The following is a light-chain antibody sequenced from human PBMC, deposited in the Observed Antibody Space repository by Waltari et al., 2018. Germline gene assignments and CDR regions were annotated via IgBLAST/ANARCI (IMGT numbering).Light chain of an antibody. J-gene: IGKJ2*01. CDR3: HQYYTTPRT. CDR1: QSLFYSPKNKNY. V-gene: IGKV4-1*01. Sequence: DIEMTQSPDSLGVSLGERATITCKSSQSLFYSPKNKNYLAWNQQKRGQPPRLLISWASTLESGVPDRFSGSGSGTYFTLTISSLQAEDVAVYYCHQYYTTPRTFGQGTKLEIK. CDR2: WAS.